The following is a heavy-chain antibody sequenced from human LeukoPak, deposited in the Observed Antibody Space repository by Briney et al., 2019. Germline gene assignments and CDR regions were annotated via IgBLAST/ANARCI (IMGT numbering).Heavy chain of an antibody. CDR3: AREEGYYDASFDY. Sequence: SVKVSCKASGGTFSSYTISWVRQAPGQGLEWMGRIIPILGIANYAQKFQGRVTITADKSTSTAYMELSSLRSEDTAVYYCAREEGYYDASFDYRGQGTLVTVSS. CDR1: GGTFSSYT. V-gene: IGHV1-69*04. J-gene: IGHJ4*02. CDR2: IIPILGIA. D-gene: IGHD3-22*01.